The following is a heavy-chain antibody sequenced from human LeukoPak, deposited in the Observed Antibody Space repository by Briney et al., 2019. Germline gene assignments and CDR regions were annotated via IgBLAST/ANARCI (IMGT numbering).Heavy chain of an antibody. CDR1: GFIFNTYV. CDR3: GKGDTTMDTTLDY. J-gene: IGHJ4*02. CDR2: IRYDGSNK. Sequence: GGSLRLSCAASGFIFNTYVMHWVRQAPGKGLEWLAFIRYDGSNKNYADSVKGRFTISRDNSKNSLYLQMNSLRTEDTALYYCGKGDTTMDTTLDYWGQGTLVTVYS. D-gene: IGHD5-18*01. V-gene: IGHV3-30*02.